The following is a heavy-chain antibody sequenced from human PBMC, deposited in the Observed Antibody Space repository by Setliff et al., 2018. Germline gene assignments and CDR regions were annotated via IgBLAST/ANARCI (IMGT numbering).Heavy chain of an antibody. D-gene: IGHD6-19*01. CDR1: GYTFTDFG. J-gene: IGHJ3*02. CDR2: ISPYSGNT. Sequence: ASVKVSCKASGYTFTDFGINWVRQAPGQGLEWMGWISPYSGNTYYAPELQGRVTLTTDTSTSTVYMELRTLRSDDTDVYFCARRPVALAGYRKGAFDIWGQGTMVT. CDR3: ARRPVALAGYRKGAFDI. V-gene: IGHV1-18*01.